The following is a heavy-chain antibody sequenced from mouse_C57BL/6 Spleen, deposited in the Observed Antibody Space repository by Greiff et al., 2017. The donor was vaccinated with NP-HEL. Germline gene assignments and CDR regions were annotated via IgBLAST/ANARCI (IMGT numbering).Heavy chain of an antibody. D-gene: IGHD1-1*01. CDR1: GFNIKDYY. CDR3: ARSDLITTVVANYFDY. J-gene: IGHJ2*01. V-gene: IGHV14-2*01. CDR2: IDPEDGET. Sequence: EVQLQQSGAELVKPGASVKLSCTASGFNIKDYYMHWVKQRTEQGLEWIGRIDPEDGETKYAPKFQGKSTITSDTSSNTAYLQLSSLTSEDTAVYYCARSDLITTVVANYFDYWGQGTTLTVSS.